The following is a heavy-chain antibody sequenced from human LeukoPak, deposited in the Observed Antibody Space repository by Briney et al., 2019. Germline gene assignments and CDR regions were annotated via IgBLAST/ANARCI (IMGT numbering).Heavy chain of an antibody. Sequence: SETLSLTCTVSGYSISSGYYWGWIRQPPGKGLEWIGSIYHSGSTYYNPSLKSRVTISVDTSKNQFSLKLSSVTAADTAVYYCARVSRHCSGGSCYFPNFDYWGQGTLVTVSS. CDR2: IYHSGST. CDR3: ARVSRHCSGGSCYFPNFDY. D-gene: IGHD2-15*01. J-gene: IGHJ4*02. V-gene: IGHV4-38-2*02. CDR1: GYSISSGYY.